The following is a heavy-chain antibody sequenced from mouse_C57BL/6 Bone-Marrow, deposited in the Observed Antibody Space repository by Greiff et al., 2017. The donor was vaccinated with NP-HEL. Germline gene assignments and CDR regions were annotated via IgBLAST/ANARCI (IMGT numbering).Heavy chain of an antibody. CDR2: IYPGDGDT. Sequence: VQLQQSGPELVKPGASVKISCKASGYAFSSSWMNWVKQRPGKGLEWIGRIYPGDGDTNYNGKFKGKATLTADKSSSTAYIQLSSLTSEDSAVYFCARRTYWGQGTLVTVSA. J-gene: IGHJ3*01. V-gene: IGHV1-82*01. CDR1: GYAFSSSW. CDR3: ARRTY.